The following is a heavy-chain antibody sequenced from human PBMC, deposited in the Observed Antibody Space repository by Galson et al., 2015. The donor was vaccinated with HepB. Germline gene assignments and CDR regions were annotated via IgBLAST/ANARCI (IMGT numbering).Heavy chain of an antibody. V-gene: IGHV3-23*01. J-gene: IGHJ4*02. Sequence: SLRLSCAASGFTFISYAMNWVRQAPGKGLEWVSGISGSGDSTTYADSVKGRFTIYRDNSNSTLYLQMNGLRAEDTAVYYPVRKWDSSGYFAYWGQRALLTDFS. CDR1: GFTFISYA. CDR2: ISGSGDST. D-gene: IGHD3-22*01. CDR3: VRKWDSSGYFAY.